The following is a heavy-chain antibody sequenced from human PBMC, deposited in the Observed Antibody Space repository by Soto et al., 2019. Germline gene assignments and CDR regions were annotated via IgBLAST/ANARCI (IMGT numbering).Heavy chain of an antibody. V-gene: IGHV1-18*01. D-gene: IGHD4-4*01. J-gene: IGHJ6*02. CDR3: ARNTDYSEDYYYYGMDV. CDR1: GYTFTSYG. Sequence: GASVKVSCKASGYTFTSYGISWVRQAPGQGLEWMGWISAYNGNTNYAQKLQGRVTMTTDTSTSTAYMELRSLRSDDTAVYYCARNTDYSEDYYYYGMDVWGQGTTVTVSS. CDR2: ISAYNGNT.